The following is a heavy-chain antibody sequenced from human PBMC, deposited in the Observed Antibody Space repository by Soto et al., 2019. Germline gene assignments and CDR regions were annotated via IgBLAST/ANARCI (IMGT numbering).Heavy chain of an antibody. V-gene: IGHV3-7*01. CDR2: IKQDGSEK. CDR3: ARVLGYCSSTSCYTYYFDY. Sequence: EVQLVASGGGLVQPGGSLRLSCAASGFTFSSYWMSWVRQAPGKGLAWVANIKQDGSEKYYVDSVKGRFTISRDNAKNSLYLQMNSLRAEDTAVYYCARVLGYCSSTSCYTYYFDYWGQGTLVTVSS. CDR1: GFTFSSYW. J-gene: IGHJ4*02. D-gene: IGHD2-2*02.